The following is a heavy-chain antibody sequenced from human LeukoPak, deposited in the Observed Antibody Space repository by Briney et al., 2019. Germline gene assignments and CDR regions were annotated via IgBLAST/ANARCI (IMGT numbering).Heavy chain of an antibody. D-gene: IGHD3-10*01. CDR3: ARGRSITLLRGVAMSDGFDI. CDR2: TDTSGNYI. CDR1: GFTFSSYW. J-gene: IGHJ3*02. Sequence: PGGSLRLSCAASGFTFSSYWMSWVRQAPGKGLEWVSFTDTSGNYIYYGDSVKGRFTISRDNARNLLFLQMNGLRAEDTAVYYCARGRSITLLRGVAMSDGFDIWGQGAMVAVSS. V-gene: IGHV3-21*06.